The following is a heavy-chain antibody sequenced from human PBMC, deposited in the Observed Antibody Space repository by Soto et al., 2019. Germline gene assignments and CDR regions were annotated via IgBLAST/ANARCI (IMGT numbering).Heavy chain of an antibody. CDR2: ISNDGSNK. D-gene: IGHD3-22*01. V-gene: IGHV3-30-3*01. J-gene: IGHJ3*02. CDR1: GFTFSSYA. CDR3: AREGLSSGYYTRAFDI. Sequence: GGSLRLSCAASGFTFSSYAMHWVRQAPGKGLEWVAVISNDGSNKYYADSVKGRFTISRDNSKNTLYLQMNSLRAEDTAVYYCAREGLSSGYYTRAFDIWGQGTMVTVSS.